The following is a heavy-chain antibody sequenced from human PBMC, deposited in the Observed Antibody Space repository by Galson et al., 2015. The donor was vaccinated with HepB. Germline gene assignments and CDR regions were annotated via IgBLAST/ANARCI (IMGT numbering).Heavy chain of an antibody. V-gene: IGHV4-39*02. CDR3: ARASPDPGNYGLPDAFDI. Sequence: SETLSLTCTVSGGSISNSRYYWGWIRQPPGKGLEWIGHIYYNGNTYYNPSLKGRVTISVDTSKNQFSLKLSSVTAADTAVYYCARASPDPGNYGLPDAFDIWGQGTMVTVSS. D-gene: IGHD3-10*01. CDR2: IYYNGNT. J-gene: IGHJ3*02. CDR1: GGSISNSRYY.